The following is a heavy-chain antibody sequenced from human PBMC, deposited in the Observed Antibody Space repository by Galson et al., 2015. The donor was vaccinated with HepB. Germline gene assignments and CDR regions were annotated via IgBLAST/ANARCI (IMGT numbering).Heavy chain of an antibody. V-gene: IGHV3-21*01. CDR3: AKDEQSTSLIY. CDR2: ISDSGNFI. J-gene: IGHJ4*02. Sequence: SLRLSCAASGFTFSRHSMNWVRQAPGKGLEWVASISDSGNFIHYADSVRARFTISRDNSRNTLYLQMNSLRAEDTAVYYCAKDEQSTSLIYWGQGTLVTVSS. D-gene: IGHD6-19*01. CDR1: GFTFSRHS.